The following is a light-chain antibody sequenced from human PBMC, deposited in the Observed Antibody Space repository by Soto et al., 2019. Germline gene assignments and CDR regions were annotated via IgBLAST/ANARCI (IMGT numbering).Light chain of an antibody. V-gene: IGKV3-11*01. J-gene: IGKJ1*01. CDR3: QQRSTWPQT. CDR2: ESS. CDR1: QSADNY. Sequence: EIVLTQSPATLSLSPGERATLSCRASQSADNYLDWYQQKPGQAPRLLIYESSNRATGIPARFSGSGSGTDFSLTISSXEPEDFAVYYCQQRSTWPQTFGQGTKVDTK.